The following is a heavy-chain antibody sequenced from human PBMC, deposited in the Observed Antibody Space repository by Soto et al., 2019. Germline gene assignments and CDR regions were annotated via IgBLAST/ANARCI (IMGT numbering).Heavy chain of an antibody. Sequence: GGSLRLSCAASGFTFSSYGMHWVRQAPGKGLEWVAVISYDGSNKYYADSVKGRFTISRDNSKNTLYLQMNSLRAEDTAVYYCAKDSRPAAINWFDPWGQGTLVTVSS. D-gene: IGHD2-2*02. CDR1: GFTFSSYG. CDR3: AKDSRPAAINWFDP. J-gene: IGHJ5*02. V-gene: IGHV3-30*18. CDR2: ISYDGSNK.